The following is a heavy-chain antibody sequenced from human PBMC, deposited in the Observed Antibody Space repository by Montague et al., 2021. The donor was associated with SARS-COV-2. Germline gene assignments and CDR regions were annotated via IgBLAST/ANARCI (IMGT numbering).Heavy chain of an antibody. Sequence: SETLSLTCSVSGASITTYYWSWIRQDPGKGLEWIAYIFHSGHTNYNPSLRSRVAISIDTSRDQFSLSPTSITAADTAVYYCARQPYLASAYYFDYWGLGTLVTVSS. D-gene: IGHD3-10*01. CDR1: GASITTYY. CDR2: IFHSGHT. J-gene: IGHJ4*02. V-gene: IGHV4-59*01. CDR3: ARQPYLASAYYFDY.